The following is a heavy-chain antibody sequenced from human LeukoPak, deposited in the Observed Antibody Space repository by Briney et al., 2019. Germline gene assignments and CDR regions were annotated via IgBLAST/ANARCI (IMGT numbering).Heavy chain of an antibody. J-gene: IGHJ3*02. D-gene: IGHD3-22*01. V-gene: IGHV4-30-2*01. CDR2: IYHSGST. CDR3: ASFYYYDSSGDAFDI. Sequence: SETLSLTCAVSGGSISSGGYSWSWIRQPPGKGLEWIGYIYHSGSTYYNPSLKSRVTISVDRSKNQFSLKLSSVTAADTAVYYCASFYYYDSSGDAFDIWGQGTMVTVSS. CDR1: GGSISSGGYS.